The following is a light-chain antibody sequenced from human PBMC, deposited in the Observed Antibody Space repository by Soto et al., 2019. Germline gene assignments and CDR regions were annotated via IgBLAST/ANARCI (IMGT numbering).Light chain of an antibody. CDR2: DVS. CDR1: SSDVGGYNY. Sequence: QSVLTQPASVSGSPGQSITISCTGTSSDVGGYNYVSWYQQHPGKAPKLMIYDVSNRPSGVSNRFSGSKSGNTASLTISGLQAEDEADDYCSSYTSSSTPFYVFGTGTKVTVL. V-gene: IGLV2-14*01. J-gene: IGLJ1*01. CDR3: SSYTSSSTPFYV.